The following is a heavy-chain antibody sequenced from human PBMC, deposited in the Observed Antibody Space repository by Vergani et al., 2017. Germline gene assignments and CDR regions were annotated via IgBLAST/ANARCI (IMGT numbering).Heavy chain of an antibody. D-gene: IGHD2-2*01. J-gene: IGHJ1*01. CDR3: AKDHCSSTSCYQFGXFQH. CDR2: ISGSGGST. V-gene: IGHV3-23*01. CDR1: GFTFSSYA. Sequence: EVQLLESGGGLVQPGGSLRLSCAASGFTFSSYAMSWVRQAPGKGLEWVSAISGSGGSTYYADSVKGRFTISRDNSTNTLYLQMNSLRAEDTAVYYCAKDHCSSTSCYQFGXFQHWGQGTLVTVSS.